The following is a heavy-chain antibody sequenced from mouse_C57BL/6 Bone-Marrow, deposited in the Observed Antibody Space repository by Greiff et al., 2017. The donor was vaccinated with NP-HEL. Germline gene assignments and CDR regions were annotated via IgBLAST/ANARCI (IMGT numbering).Heavy chain of an antibody. J-gene: IGHJ2*01. CDR1: GYTFTSYG. CDR3: ARSRLRRFDY. Sequence: QVQLQQSGAELARPGASVKLSCKASGYTFTSYGISWVKQRTGQGLEWIGEIYPRSGNTYYNEKFKGKATLTADKSYSTAYMELRSLTSEDSAVYFCARSRLRRFDYWGQGTTLTVSS. CDR2: IYPRSGNT. D-gene: IGHD2-2*01. V-gene: IGHV1-81*01.